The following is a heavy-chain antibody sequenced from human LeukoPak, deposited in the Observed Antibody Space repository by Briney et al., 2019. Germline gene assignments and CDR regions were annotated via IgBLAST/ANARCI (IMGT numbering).Heavy chain of an antibody. D-gene: IGHD6-13*01. V-gene: IGHV1-46*01. J-gene: IGHJ4*02. Sequence: GASVKVSCKASGYTFTSYYMHWVGQAPGQGREWMGIINPSGGSTSYAQKYQGRVTMARNTSTSTVYMELSSLRSEDTAVYYCARPIAAAGLFDYWGQGTLVTVSS. CDR1: GYTFTSYY. CDR3: ARPIAAAGLFDY. CDR2: INPSGGST.